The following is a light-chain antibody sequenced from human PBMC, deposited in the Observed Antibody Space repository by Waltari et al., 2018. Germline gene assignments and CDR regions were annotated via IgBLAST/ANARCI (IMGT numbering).Light chain of an antibody. CDR3: QHRANSWT. CDR2: DAS. CDR1: RSLGSY. J-gene: IGKJ1*01. V-gene: IGKV3-11*01. Sequence: EIVLTQSPATLSLSPGERATLSCGASRSLGSYLAWYQQKPGLPPRLLIYDASNRATGIPARFSGSGSGTDFTLTISSLEPEDFAVYFCQHRANSWTFGQGTKVEIK.